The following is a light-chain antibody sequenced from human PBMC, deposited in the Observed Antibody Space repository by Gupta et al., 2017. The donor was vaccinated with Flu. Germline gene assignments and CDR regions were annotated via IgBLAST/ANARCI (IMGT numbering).Light chain of an antibody. Sequence: RVTITCRASQSISSYLNWYQQKPGKAPKLLIYAASSWQSEVPSRFSGSGSGTDFTLTISSLQPEDFATYYCQQSYSTPPLYTFGQGTKLEIK. V-gene: IGKV1-39*01. CDR3: QQSYSTPPLYT. CDR1: QSISSY. J-gene: IGKJ2*01. CDR2: AAS.